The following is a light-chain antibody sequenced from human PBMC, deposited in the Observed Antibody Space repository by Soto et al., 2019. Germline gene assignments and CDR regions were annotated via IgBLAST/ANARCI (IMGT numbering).Light chain of an antibody. CDR1: TGPVTSGNY. CDR2: SAT. V-gene: IGLV7-43*01. Sequence: QAVVTQEPSVTVSPGATVTLTCASSTGPVTSGNYPSWFQQKPGQAPRALIYSATNKQSWTSARFSGSLLGGKAALTLSGVQREDEAEYFCLLYYGGTQLGVFGGGTKVTVI. J-gene: IGLJ2*01. CDR3: LLYYGGTQLGV.